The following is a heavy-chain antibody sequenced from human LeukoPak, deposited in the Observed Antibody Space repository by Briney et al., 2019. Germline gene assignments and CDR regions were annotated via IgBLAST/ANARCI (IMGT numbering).Heavy chain of an antibody. D-gene: IGHD3-22*01. CDR2: ISGSSSTI. Sequence: PGGSLRLSCAASGFTFSSYSMNWVRQAPGKGLEWVSYISGSSSTIYYADSVKGRFTISRDNAKNSLYLQMNSLRAEDTAVYYCARPRYYYYSSGYFDYWGQGTLVTVSS. CDR1: GFTFSSYS. V-gene: IGHV3-48*01. CDR3: ARPRYYYYSSGYFDY. J-gene: IGHJ4*02.